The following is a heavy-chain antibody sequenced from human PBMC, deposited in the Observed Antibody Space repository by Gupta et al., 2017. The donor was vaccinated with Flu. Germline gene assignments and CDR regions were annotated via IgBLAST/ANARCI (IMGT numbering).Heavy chain of an antibody. Sequence: QVQLQQWGAGLLKPSETLPLTCAVYGGSFSGYSWSWIRQPPGKGLEWIGEINHSGSTNYNPSLKSRVTISVDTSKNQFSLKLSSVTAADTAVYYCARGSTGTLFDYWGQGTLVTVSS. D-gene: IGHD3-10*01. CDR1: GGSFSGYS. CDR2: INHSGST. CDR3: ARGSTGTLFDY. J-gene: IGHJ4*02. V-gene: IGHV4-34*01.